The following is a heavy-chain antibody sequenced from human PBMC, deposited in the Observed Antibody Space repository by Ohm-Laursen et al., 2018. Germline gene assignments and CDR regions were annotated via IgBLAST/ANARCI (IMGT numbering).Heavy chain of an antibody. D-gene: IGHD6-19*01. CDR3: ARASSSIAVAGLDY. CDR2: IWYDGSNK. J-gene: IGHJ4*02. V-gene: IGHV3-33*08. Sequence: SLRLSCAASGFSFEDYGMHWVRQAPGKGLEWVAVIWYDGSNKYYADSVKGRFTISRDNSKNTLYLQMNSLRAEDTAVYYCARASSSIAVAGLDYWGQGTLVTVSS. CDR1: GFSFEDYG.